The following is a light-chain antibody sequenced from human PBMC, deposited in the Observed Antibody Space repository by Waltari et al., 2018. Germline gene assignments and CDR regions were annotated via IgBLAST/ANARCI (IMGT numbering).Light chain of an antibody. CDR1: QSINIW. V-gene: IGKV1-5*03. CDR2: KAS. CDR3: QHYNTYPLT. J-gene: IGKJ4*01. Sequence: DIQMTQSPSTLSASVGDRVTITCRASQSINIWLAWYQQKPDQAPKFLIYKASNLQSGVPSRFSGSGSGTEFTLTISSLQPDDFATYYCQHYNTYPLTFGGGTKVEIK.